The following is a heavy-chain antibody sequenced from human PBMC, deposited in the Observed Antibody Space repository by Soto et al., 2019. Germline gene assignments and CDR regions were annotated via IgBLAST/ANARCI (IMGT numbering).Heavy chain of an antibody. CDR3: ARGQHWSYYCDSSGPTYGMDF. V-gene: IGHV3-7*01. CDR1: GFTFSSEW. D-gene: IGHD3-22*01. CDR2: IKQDVSEK. J-gene: IGHJ6*02. Sequence: GCLRLSCAASGFTFSSEWMSWVRQAPGKGLEWGANIKQDVSEKYYVDSVKGRFTISRENAKNSLYLQMNSLRAEYTAVYYCARGQHWSYYCDSSGPTYGMDFWGQGTTVTVSS.